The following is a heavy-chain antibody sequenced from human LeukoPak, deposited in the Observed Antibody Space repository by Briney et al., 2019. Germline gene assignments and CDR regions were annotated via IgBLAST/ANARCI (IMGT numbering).Heavy chain of an antibody. V-gene: IGHV1-2*02. CDR3: AREQWLVRGGGSGWFDP. J-gene: IGHJ5*02. D-gene: IGHD6-19*01. Sequence: ASVKVSCKASGYTFTGYYMHWVRQAPGQGLGWMGWINPNSGGTNYAQKFQGRVTMTRDTSISTAYTGLSRLRSDDTAVYYCAREQWLVRGGGSGWFDPWGQGTLVTVSS. CDR1: GYTFTGYY. CDR2: INPNSGGT.